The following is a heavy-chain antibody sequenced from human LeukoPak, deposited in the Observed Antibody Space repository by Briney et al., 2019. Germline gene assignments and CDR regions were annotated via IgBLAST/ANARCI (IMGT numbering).Heavy chain of an antibody. J-gene: IGHJ4*02. Sequence: ASVKVSCKASGGTFSSYAISWVRQAPGQGLEWMGWISAYNGNTNYAQKLQGRVTMTTDTSTSTAYMELRSLRSDDTAVYYCARVESVIVVVPAAIRVFDYWGQGTLVTVSS. V-gene: IGHV1-18*01. D-gene: IGHD2-2*02. CDR2: ISAYNGNT. CDR3: ARVESVIVVVPAAIRVFDY. CDR1: GGTFSSYA.